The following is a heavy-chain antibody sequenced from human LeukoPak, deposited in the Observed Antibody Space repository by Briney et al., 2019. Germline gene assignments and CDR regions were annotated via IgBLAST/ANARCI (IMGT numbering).Heavy chain of an antibody. CDR1: GFTFSSYG. D-gene: IGHD2-2*02. CDR3: ARDGYCSSTSCYKGDYYYYGMDV. CDR2: IWYDGSNK. J-gene: IGHJ6*02. V-gene: IGHV3-33*01. Sequence: GRSLRLSCAASGFTFSSYGMHWVRQAPGKGLEWVAVIWYDGSNKYYADSVKGRFTISRDNSKNTLYLQMNSLRAEDTAVYDCARDGYCSSTSCYKGDYYYYGMDVWGQGTTVTVSS.